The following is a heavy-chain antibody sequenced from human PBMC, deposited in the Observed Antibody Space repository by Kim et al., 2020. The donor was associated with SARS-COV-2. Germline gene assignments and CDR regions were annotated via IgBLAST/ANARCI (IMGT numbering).Heavy chain of an antibody. V-gene: IGHV3-72*01. CDR1: GFTLSDHY. J-gene: IGHJ4*01. CDR2: IRDKSRGSTT. CDR3: AWGMSGADSELGY. D-gene: IGHD5-12*01. Sequence: GGSLRLSCAASGFTLSDHYMDWVRQAPRKGLEWVARIRDKSRGSTTEYAASVKGRFTISRDDSKNSVYLQMNSLDTGDTAIYYCAWGMSGADSELGYWGRGTLVTVSA.